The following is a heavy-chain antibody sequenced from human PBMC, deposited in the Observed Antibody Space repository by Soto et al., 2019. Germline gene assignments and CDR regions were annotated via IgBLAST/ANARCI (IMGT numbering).Heavy chain of an antibody. D-gene: IGHD1-26*01. CDR2: INPSGGST. V-gene: IGHV1-46*01. CDR1: GYTFTSYY. J-gene: IGHJ4*02. CDR3: ARVYSGSYQTPHYFDY. Sequence: AAVKVSCKASGYTFTSYYMHWVRQAPGQGLEWMGIINPSGGSTSYAQKFQGRVTMTRDTSTSTVYMELSSLRSEDTAVYYCARVYSGSYQTPHYFDYWGQGTLVTVSS.